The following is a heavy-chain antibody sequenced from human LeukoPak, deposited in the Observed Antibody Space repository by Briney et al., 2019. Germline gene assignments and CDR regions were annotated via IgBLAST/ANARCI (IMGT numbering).Heavy chain of an antibody. CDR2: ISSSSSYI. V-gene: IGHV3-21*01. Sequence: GGSLRLSCAASGFTFSSYSMNWVRQAPGKGLEWVPSISSSSSYIYYADSVKGRFTISRDNAKNSLYLQMNSLRAEDTAVYYCARDPYGSGSYYDPYFDYWGQGTLVTVSS. CDR1: GFTFSSYS. D-gene: IGHD3-10*01. CDR3: ARDPYGSGSYYDPYFDY. J-gene: IGHJ4*02.